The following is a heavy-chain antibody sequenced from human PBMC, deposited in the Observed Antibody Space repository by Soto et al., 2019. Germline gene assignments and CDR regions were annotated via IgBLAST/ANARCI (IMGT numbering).Heavy chain of an antibody. J-gene: IGHJ4*02. V-gene: IGHV1-46*01. D-gene: IGHD2-21*02. CDR3: ARASRLVVVTAIPDY. Sequence: QVQLVQSGAEVKKPGASVKVSCKASGYTFTSYYMHWVRQAPGQGLEWMGIINPSGGSTSYAQKFQGGVTMTRDTSTSTVYMELSSLRSEDTAVYYCARASRLVVVTAIPDYWGQGTLVTVSS. CDR2: INPSGGST. CDR1: GYTFTSYY.